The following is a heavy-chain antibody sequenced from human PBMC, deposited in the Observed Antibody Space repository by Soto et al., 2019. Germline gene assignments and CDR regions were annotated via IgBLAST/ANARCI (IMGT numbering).Heavy chain of an antibody. J-gene: IGHJ4*02. CDR1: GDPVSDGSYY. CDR3: AAKLGTTHYFDF. Sequence: QVQLQESGPGLVQPSQTLSLTCSVSGDPVSDGSYYWTWVRQHPVEGLEWIGYIYHTGNTYYNPSLQSRLIMSIDTSKNQFSLHLYSLTAADTAVYFCAAKLGTTHYFDFWGQGSLVAVSS. CDR2: IYHTGNT. D-gene: IGHD7-27*01. V-gene: IGHV4-31*03.